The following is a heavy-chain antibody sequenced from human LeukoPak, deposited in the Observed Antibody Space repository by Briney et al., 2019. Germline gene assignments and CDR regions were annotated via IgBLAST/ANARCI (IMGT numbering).Heavy chain of an antibody. J-gene: IGHJ4*02. CDR2: IYYSGST. CDR3: ARGDYYDSSGYWLFDY. D-gene: IGHD3-22*01. CDR1: GGSISSYY. Sequence: SETLSLTCTVSGGSISSYYWSWIRQPPGKGLEWMGHIYYSGSTNYNPSLKSRVTISVDTSKNQFSLKLSSVTAADTAVYYCARGDYYDSSGYWLFDYWGQGTLVTVSS. V-gene: IGHV4-59*01.